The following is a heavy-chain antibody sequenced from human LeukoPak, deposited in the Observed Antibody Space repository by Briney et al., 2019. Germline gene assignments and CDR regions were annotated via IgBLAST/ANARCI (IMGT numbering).Heavy chain of an antibody. CDR3: AKRTSRVGATGYFDY. CDR1: GFTFSSYA. CDR2: ISGSGGST. Sequence: PGGSLRLSCAASGFTFSSYAMSWVRQAPGKGLEWVSAISGSGGSTYYADSVKGRFTISRDNSKNTLYLQMNSLRAEDTAVYYCAKRTSRVGATGYFDYRGQGTLVTVSS. J-gene: IGHJ4*02. V-gene: IGHV3-23*01. D-gene: IGHD1-26*01.